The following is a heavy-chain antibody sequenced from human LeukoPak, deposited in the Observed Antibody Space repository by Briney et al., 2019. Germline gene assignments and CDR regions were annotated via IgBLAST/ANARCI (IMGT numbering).Heavy chain of an antibody. CDR2: INPSGGST. V-gene: IGHV1-46*01. Sequence: ASVKVSCKASGYTFTSYYMHWVRQAPGQGLEWMGIINPSGGSTSYAQKFQGRVTMTRDTSTSTVYMELSSLRSEDTAVYYCARDRVGYYDSSCPAESAFDIWGQGTMVTVSS. CDR3: ARDRVGYYDSSCPAESAFDI. D-gene: IGHD3-22*01. CDR1: GYTFTSYY. J-gene: IGHJ3*02.